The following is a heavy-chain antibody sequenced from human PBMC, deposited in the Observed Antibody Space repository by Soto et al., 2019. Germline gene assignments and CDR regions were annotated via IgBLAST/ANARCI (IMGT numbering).Heavy chain of an antibody. CDR1: GFTVSGKY. Sequence: GGSLRLSCAASGFTVSGKYMTWVRQAPGKGLEWVSVIYSGGDTYYADSVKGRFTISRDNSKNTLYLQMNSLRAEDTAVYYCASAAVTAPDYWGQGTPVTVSS. J-gene: IGHJ4*02. V-gene: IGHV3-53*01. CDR3: ASAAVTAPDY. D-gene: IGHD2-21*02. CDR2: IYSGGDT.